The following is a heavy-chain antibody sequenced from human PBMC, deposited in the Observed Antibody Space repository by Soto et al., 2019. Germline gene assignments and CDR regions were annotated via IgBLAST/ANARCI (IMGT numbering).Heavy chain of an antibody. CDR2: ISGSGGST. CDR3: ANYQCSVGASYTFDY. Sequence: GGSLRLSCAASGFTFSSYAMSWVRQAPGKGLEWVSAISGSGGSTYYADSVKGRFTISRDNSKNTLYLQMNSLRAEDTAVYYCANYQCSVGASYTFDYRAQRSLVIVSS. D-gene: IGHD1-26*01. V-gene: IGHV3-23*01. CDR1: GFTFSSYA. J-gene: IGHJ4*02.